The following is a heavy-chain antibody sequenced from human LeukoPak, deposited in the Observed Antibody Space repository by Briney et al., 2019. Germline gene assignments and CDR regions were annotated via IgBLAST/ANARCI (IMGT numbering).Heavy chain of an antibody. D-gene: IGHD3-10*01. Sequence: ASVKVSCKASGYTFTGYYMHWVRQAPGQGLEWMGWINPNSGGTNYAQKFLGRVTMTRDTSISTAYMELSRLRSDDTAVYYCAREDLPGKGYGSGSFASAADYWGQGTLVTVSS. CDR1: GYTFTGYY. V-gene: IGHV1-2*02. J-gene: IGHJ4*02. CDR2: INPNSGGT. CDR3: AREDLPGKGYGSGSFASAADY.